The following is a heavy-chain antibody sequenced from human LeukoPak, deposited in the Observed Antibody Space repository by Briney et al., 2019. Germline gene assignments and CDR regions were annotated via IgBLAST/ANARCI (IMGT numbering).Heavy chain of an antibody. Sequence: ASVKVSCKASGYTFTSYYMHWVRQAPGQGLEWMGIINPSGGSTSYAQKFQGRVTMTRDMPTSTVYMELSSLRSEDTAVYYCARDPKRTMIVVGKGQSNAFDIWGQGTMVTVSS. J-gene: IGHJ3*02. CDR1: GYTFTSYY. CDR3: ARDPKRTMIVVGKGQSNAFDI. D-gene: IGHD3-22*01. CDR2: INPSGGST. V-gene: IGHV1-46*01.